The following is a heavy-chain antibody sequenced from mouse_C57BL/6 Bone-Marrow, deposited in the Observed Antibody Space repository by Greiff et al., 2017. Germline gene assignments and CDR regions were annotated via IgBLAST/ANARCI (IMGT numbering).Heavy chain of an antibody. CDR2: IYPRSGNT. CDR1: GYTFTSYG. Sequence: LQEPGAELARPVASVKLSCKASGYTFTSYGLSSVKQRTGQGLEWIGEIYPRSGNTYYNEKFKGKATLTADKSSSTAYMELRSLTSEDSAVYFCARHYRRYFHVWGTGRTVTVSS. D-gene: IGHD2-12*01. V-gene: IGHV1-81*01. CDR3: ARHYRRYFHV. J-gene: IGHJ1*03.